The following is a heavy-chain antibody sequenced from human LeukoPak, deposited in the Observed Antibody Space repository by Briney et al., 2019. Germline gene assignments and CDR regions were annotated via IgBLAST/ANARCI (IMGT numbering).Heavy chain of an antibody. CDR2: IWGNGGST. V-gene: IGHV3-64D*06. J-gene: IGHJ3*01. Sequence: GGSLRLSCSASGFSFSTYDLHWVRQAPGKGLEYVSAIWGNGGSTFYADSVKGRFTITRDNSKNTLYLQMSSLRAEDTAVYYCVKGIFASGIDSFDFWGQGTKVTVSS. D-gene: IGHD3-10*01. CDR3: VKGIFASGIDSFDF. CDR1: GFSFSTYD.